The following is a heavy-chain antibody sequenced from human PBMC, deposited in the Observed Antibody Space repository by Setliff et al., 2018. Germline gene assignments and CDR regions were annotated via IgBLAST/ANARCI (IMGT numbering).Heavy chain of an antibody. V-gene: IGHV4-4*07. J-gene: IGHJ3*02. D-gene: IGHD3-16*02. Sequence: PSETLSLTCTVSGDSISSYNWSWIRQPAGKGLEWIGRIYSSGSTNFNPSLKSRVTMSMDTSKNQFSLKLSSVTAADTAIYYCARGKLRLGQLSLFYGFDIWGQGTMVTVSS. CDR3: ARGKLRLGQLSLFYGFDI. CDR1: GDSISSYN. CDR2: IYSSGST.